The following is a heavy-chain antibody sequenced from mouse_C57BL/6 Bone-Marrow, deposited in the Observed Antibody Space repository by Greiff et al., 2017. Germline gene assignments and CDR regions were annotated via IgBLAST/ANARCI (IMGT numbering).Heavy chain of an antibody. D-gene: IGHD2-3*01. J-gene: IGHJ2*01. CDR2: IDPEIGDT. Sequence: VQLQQSGAELVRPGASVKLSCTASGFNIKDDYIHWVKQRPEQGLEWIGWIDPEIGDTAYASKFQGKATITSDTSSNTAYLQLSSLTSEATAVYYCSSFDGNYFDFWGQGTPLTVAS. CDR3: SSFDGNYFDF. CDR1: GFNIKDDY. V-gene: IGHV14-4*01.